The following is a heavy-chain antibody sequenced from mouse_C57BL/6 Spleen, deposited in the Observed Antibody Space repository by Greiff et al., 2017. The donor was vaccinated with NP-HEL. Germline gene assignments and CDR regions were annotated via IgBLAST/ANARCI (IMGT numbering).Heavy chain of an antibody. V-gene: IGHV1-74*01. J-gene: IGHJ1*03. Sequence: VQLQQPGAELVKPGASVKVSCKASGYTFTSYWMHWVKQRPGQGLEWIGRIHPSDSDTNYNQKFKGKATLTVDKSSSTAYMQLSSLTSEDSAVYYCEIPGDIDDSLWYFDVWGKGTTVTVSS. D-gene: IGHD2-4*01. CDR3: EIPGDIDDSLWYFDV. CDR1: GYTFTSYW. CDR2: IHPSDSDT.